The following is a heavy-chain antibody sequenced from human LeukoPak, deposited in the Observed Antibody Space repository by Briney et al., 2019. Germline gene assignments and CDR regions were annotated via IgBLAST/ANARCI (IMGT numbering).Heavy chain of an antibody. CDR1: GFTFSSYS. D-gene: IGHD1-26*01. Sequence: GESLRLSCAASGFTFSSYSMNWVRQAPGKGLEWVSSISSSSSYIYYADSVKGRFTISRDNAKNSLYLQMNSLRAEDTAVYYCAWGESYYPYRGDTYYFDYWGQRTLVTVSS. V-gene: IGHV3-21*01. CDR3: AWGESYYPYRGDTYYFDY. CDR2: ISSSSSYI. J-gene: IGHJ4*02.